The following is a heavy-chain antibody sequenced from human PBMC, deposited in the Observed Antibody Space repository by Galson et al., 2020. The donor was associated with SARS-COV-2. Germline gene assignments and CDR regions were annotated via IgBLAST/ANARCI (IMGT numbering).Heavy chain of an antibody. CDR2: INHSGTT. D-gene: IGHD2-15*01. V-gene: IGHV4-34*01. CDR3: SRGTRDIPMLVVVMTSVSSYLDF. Sequence: SQASETLSLTCAVYGGSFRDYFWTWVRQTPGKGLEWIGEINHSGTTNYNPSLKGRFTISVDTSKRPVSLRLSSVTAADRGVYYSSRGTRDIPMLVVVMTSVSSYLDFWGQGALVTVSS. J-gene: IGHJ4*02. CDR1: GGSFRDYF.